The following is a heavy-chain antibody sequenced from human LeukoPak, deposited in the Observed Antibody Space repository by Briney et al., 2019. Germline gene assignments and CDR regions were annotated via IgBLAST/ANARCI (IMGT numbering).Heavy chain of an antibody. CDR1: GGSISSSSYY. CDR2: IYYSGST. Sequence: SETLSLTCTVSGGSISSSSYYWGWIRQPPGKGLEWIGSIYYSGSTYYNPSLKSRVTVSVDTSKNHFSLKLSSVTAADTAVYYCANYYDNLTGYSHFDYWGQGTLVTVSS. J-gene: IGHJ4*02. D-gene: IGHD3-9*01. CDR3: ANYYDNLTGYSHFDY. V-gene: IGHV4-39*01.